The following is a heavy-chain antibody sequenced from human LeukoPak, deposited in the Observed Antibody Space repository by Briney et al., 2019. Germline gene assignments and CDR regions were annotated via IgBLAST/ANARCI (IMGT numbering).Heavy chain of an antibody. Sequence: GESLKISCKVSGYSFTSYCIGWVRQMPGKGLEWMGIIYPGDSGPTYSPSFQGQVTISVDKSINTAYLQWSSLQASDTAMYYCGMSGDRVPLQDDVFDVWGEGTMVTVST. CDR1: GYSFTSYC. CDR3: GMSGDRVPLQDDVFDV. D-gene: IGHD1-26*01. J-gene: IGHJ3*01. V-gene: IGHV5-51*01. CDR2: IYPGDSGP.